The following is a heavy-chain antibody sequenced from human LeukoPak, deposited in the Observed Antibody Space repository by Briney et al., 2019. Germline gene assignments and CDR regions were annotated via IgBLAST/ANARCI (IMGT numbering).Heavy chain of an antibody. D-gene: IGHD5-18*01. CDR3: VRVRGTATLAD. CDR1: GFTFDDYT. CDR2: ITWDGGSI. V-gene: IGHV3-43*01. Sequence: GGSLRLSCTASGFTFDDYTMHWVRQPPGKGLQWVSLITWDGGSIYHADSVKGRFTISRDNAKNSLYLQMNSLRAEDTAVYYCVRVRGTATLADWGQGTLVTVSS. J-gene: IGHJ4*02.